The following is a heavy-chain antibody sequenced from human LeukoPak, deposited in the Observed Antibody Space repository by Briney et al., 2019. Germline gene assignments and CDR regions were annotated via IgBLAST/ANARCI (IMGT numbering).Heavy chain of an antibody. CDR2: ISDSSAM. D-gene: IGHD5-12*01. V-gene: IGHV3-48*01. J-gene: IGHJ4*02. Sequence: GGSLRLSCAASGFTFSTYSMKWVRQAPGRGLEWVSYISDSSAMYYADSVRGRFTISRENDKNSLFLQMNSLRAEDTAVYYCARDGGYSGYDADCWGQGTLVTVSS. CDR1: GFTFSTYS. CDR3: ARDGGYSGYDADC.